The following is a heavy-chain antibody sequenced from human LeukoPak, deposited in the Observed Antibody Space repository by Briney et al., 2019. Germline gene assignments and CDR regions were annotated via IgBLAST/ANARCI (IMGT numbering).Heavy chain of an antibody. CDR3: ASVITSRGWFDP. V-gene: IGHV4-59*01. CDR2: IYYSGST. CDR1: GGSISSYY. Sequence: PSETLSLPCSVCGGSISSYYEICMREPPGKALEGIGYIYYSGSTNYTPSLKSRVTISVDTSKNKFSLKLSSVTAADTAVYYCASVITSRGWFDPWGQGTLVTVSS. J-gene: IGHJ5*02. D-gene: IGHD3-10*01.